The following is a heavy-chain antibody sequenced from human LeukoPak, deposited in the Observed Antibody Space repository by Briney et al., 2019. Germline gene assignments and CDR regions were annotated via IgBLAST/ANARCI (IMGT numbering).Heavy chain of an antibody. CDR1: GFTFRSYS. Sequence: GGSLRLSCAASGFTFRSYSMNWVRQAPGKGLEWVSSISTGSSYIYYGDSVKGRFTISRDNSRNTLYLQMNTLRAEDTAVYYCAKAMAGGGTYSVFDYWGQGTLVTVSS. CDR2: ISTGSSYI. D-gene: IGHD1-26*01. CDR3: AKAMAGGGTYSVFDY. V-gene: IGHV3-21*04. J-gene: IGHJ4*02.